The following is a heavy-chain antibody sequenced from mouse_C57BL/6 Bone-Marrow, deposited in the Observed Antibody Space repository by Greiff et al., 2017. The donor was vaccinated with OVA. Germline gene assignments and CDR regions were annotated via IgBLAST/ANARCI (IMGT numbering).Heavy chain of an antibody. V-gene: IGHV1-26*01. CDR2: INPNNGGT. D-gene: IGHD2-3*01. CDR3: ARGDGYYVSLFDY. CDR1: GYTFTDYY. J-gene: IGHJ2*01. Sequence: VQLQQSGPELVKPGASVKISCKASGYTFTDYYMNWVKQSHGKSLEWIGDINPNNGGTSYNQKFKGKATLTVDKSSSTAYMELRSLTSEDSAVYYCARGDGYYVSLFDYWGQGTTLTVSS.